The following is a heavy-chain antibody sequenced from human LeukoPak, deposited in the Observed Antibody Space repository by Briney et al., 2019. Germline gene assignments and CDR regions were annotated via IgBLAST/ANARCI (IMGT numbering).Heavy chain of an antibody. D-gene: IGHD6-6*01. CDR3: AREGSSYAPSAPFFFDF. Sequence: PGGSLGLSCSVSTFALSSYEMNWVRQAPGKGLEWVSYISRSGSTIYYADSVKGRFTISRDNAEDSLFLQMNSLRAEDTAVYYCAREGSSYAPSAPFFFDFWGQGTLVTVSS. CDR2: ISRSGSTI. CDR1: TFALSSYE. J-gene: IGHJ4*02. V-gene: IGHV3-48*03.